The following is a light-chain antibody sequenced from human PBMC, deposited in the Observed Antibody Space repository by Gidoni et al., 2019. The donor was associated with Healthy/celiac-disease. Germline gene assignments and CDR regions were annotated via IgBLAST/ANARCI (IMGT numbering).Light chain of an antibody. J-gene: IGLJ2*01. CDR3: SSYTSSSTRV. V-gene: IGLV2-14*01. Sequence: QSALTQPASVSGSPGPSITISCTGTSSDVGGYNYVSWYQQHPGKDPKLMIYEVSNRPSGVSNRFSGSKSGNTASLTISGLQAEDEADYDCSSYTSSSTRVFGGGTKLTVL. CDR2: EVS. CDR1: SSDVGGYNY.